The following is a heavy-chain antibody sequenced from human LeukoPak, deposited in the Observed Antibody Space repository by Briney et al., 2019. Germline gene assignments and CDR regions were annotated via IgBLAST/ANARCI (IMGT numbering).Heavy chain of an antibody. Sequence: PSETLSLTCTVSGGSISSYYWSWIRQPAGKGLEWIGRIYTSGSTNYNASLKSRVSMSVDTSKNQFSLKLSSVTAADTAVYYCARFRDGGGSSNDYFDYWGQGTLVTVSS. J-gene: IGHJ4*02. CDR1: GGSISSYY. V-gene: IGHV4-4*07. CDR3: ARFRDGGGSSNDYFDY. CDR2: IYTSGST. D-gene: IGHD2-15*01.